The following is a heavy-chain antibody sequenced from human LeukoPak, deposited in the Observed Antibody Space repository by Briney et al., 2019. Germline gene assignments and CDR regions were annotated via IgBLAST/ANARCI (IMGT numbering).Heavy chain of an antibody. CDR2: ISTDGTKT. Sequence: GGSLRLSCAASGFTFSYYEMNWVRQAPGKWLEWVSYISTDGTKTYYAGSVKGRFTISRDNAKNSLYLQMNSLRADDTAVYYCARETIDCGGDCYDYWGQGTLATVSS. CDR1: GFTFSYYE. D-gene: IGHD2-21*01. J-gene: IGHJ4*02. CDR3: ARETIDCGGDCYDY. V-gene: IGHV3-48*03.